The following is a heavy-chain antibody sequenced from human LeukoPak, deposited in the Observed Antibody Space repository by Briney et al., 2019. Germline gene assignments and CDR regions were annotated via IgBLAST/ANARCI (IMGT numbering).Heavy chain of an antibody. J-gene: IGHJ6*02. CDR1: GFTLGSYW. CDR3: ARERVVVTAIEDCYYGMDV. D-gene: IGHD2-21*02. Sequence: GGSLRLSCAASGFTLGSYWMHWVRQAPGKGLVWVSRINSDGSSTSYADSVKGRFTISRDNAKNTLYLQMNSLRAEDTAVYYCARERVVVTAIEDCYYGMDVWGQGTTVTVSS. CDR2: INSDGSST. V-gene: IGHV3-74*01.